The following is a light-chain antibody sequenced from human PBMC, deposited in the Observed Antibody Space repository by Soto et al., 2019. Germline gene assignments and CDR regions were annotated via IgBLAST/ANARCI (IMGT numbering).Light chain of an antibody. J-gene: IGLJ2*01. V-gene: IGLV2-23*01. Sequence: QSALTQPASVSGSPGQSITISCTGTSSDVGSYNLVSWYQQHPGKAPKIKIYEGSKRPSGVSNRFSGSKSGNTASLTISGLPAGDGADYFCFSYASSNPPPVFGGGTKLTVL. CDR1: SSDVGSYNL. CDR3: FSYASSNPPPV. CDR2: EGS.